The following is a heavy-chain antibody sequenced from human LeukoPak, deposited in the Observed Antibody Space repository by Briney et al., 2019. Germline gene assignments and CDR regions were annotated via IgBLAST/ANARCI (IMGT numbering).Heavy chain of an antibody. CDR2: ISSSSSTI. Sequence: GGSLRLSCAASGFTFSSYEMNWVRQAPGKGLEWVSYISSSSSTIYYADSVKGRFTISRDNAKNSLYLQMNSLRAEDTAVYYCARVLGGAFDIWGQGTMVTVSS. V-gene: IGHV3-48*01. CDR3: ARVLGGAFDI. J-gene: IGHJ3*02. CDR1: GFTFSSYE.